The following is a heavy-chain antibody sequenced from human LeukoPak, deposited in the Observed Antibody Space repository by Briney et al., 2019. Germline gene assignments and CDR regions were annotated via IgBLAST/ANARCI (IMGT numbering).Heavy chain of an antibody. CDR3: AKLGGTYYSGSGILD. Sequence: GGSLRLSCAASGFTFSSYWMHWVRQAPGRGLEWVSSITAIDGRTYYADSVKGRFTISRDNSKNTLYLQMNSLRAEDTAVYYCAKLGGTYYSGSGILDWGQGTLVTVSS. CDR1: GFTFSSYW. J-gene: IGHJ4*02. V-gene: IGHV3-23*01. CDR2: ITAIDGRT. D-gene: IGHD3-10*01.